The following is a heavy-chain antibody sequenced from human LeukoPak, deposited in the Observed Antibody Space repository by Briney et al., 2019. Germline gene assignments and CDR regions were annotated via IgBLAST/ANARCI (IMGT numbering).Heavy chain of an antibody. V-gene: IGHV1-18*01. CDR1: GYTFTSYG. CDR3: ARGITMVRGARHYYMDV. J-gene: IGHJ6*03. CDR2: ISAYNGNT. Sequence: ASVKVSCKASGYTFTSYGISWVRQAPGQGLEWMGWISAYNGNTNYAQKLQGRVTMTTDTSTSTAYMELRSLRSDDTAVYYCARGITMVRGARHYYMDVWGKGTTVTVSS. D-gene: IGHD3-10*01.